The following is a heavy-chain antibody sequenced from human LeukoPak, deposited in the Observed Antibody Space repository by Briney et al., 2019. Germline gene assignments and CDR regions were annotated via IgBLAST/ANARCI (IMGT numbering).Heavy chain of an antibody. J-gene: IGHJ4*02. D-gene: IGHD5-12*01. Sequence: SETLSLTCAVYGGSFSGYYWSWIRQPPGKGLEWIGEINHSGSTNYNPSLKSRVTISVDTSKNQLSLKLSSVTAADTAVYYCASAYSGYDQRLIQYDYWGQGTLVTVSS. CDR1: GGSFSGYY. CDR3: ASAYSGYDQRLIQYDY. V-gene: IGHV4-34*01. CDR2: INHSGST.